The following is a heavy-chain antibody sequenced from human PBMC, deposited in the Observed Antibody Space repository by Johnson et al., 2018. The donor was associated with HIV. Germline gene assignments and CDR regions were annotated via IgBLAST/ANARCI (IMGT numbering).Heavy chain of an antibody. J-gene: IGHJ3*02. V-gene: IGHV3-15*01. Sequence: VQLVESGGGVVQPGRSLRLSCAASGFTFSSYGMHWVRQAPGKGLEWVGRIKSKTDGGTTDYAAPVKGRFTISRDDSKNTLYLQMNSLRAEDTAVYYCARRDDIRNGAFDIWGQGTMVTVSS. CDR2: IKSKTDGGTT. D-gene: IGHD3-22*01. CDR1: GFTFSSYG. CDR3: ARRDDIRNGAFDI.